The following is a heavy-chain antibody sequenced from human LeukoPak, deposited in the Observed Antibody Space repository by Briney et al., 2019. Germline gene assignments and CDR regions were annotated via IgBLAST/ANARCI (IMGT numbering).Heavy chain of an antibody. CDR2: IYYSGST. CDR3: ARVPTVPYNWFDP. V-gene: IGHV4-31*03. Sequence: PSETLSLACTVSGGSISSGGYYWSWLRQHPGKGLEWIGYIYYSGSTYYNPSLKSRVTISVDTSKNQFSLKLSSVTAADTAVYYCARVPTVPYNWFDPWGQGTLVTVSS. CDR1: GGSISSGGYY. J-gene: IGHJ5*02. D-gene: IGHD4-17*01.